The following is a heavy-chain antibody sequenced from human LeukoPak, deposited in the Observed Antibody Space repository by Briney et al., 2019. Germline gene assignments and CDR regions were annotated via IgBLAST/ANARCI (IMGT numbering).Heavy chain of an antibody. CDR3: ARGDSSSWYGGYYYYGMDV. CDR2: ISSSSSYR. V-gene: IGHV3-21*01. Sequence: GGSLRLSCAASGFTFSSYSMNWVRQAPGKGLEWVSSISSSSSYRYYADSVKGRFTISRDNAKNSLYLQMNSLRDEDTAVYYCARGDSSSWYGGYYYYGMDVWGQGTTVTVSS. D-gene: IGHD6-13*01. CDR1: GFTFSSYS. J-gene: IGHJ6*02.